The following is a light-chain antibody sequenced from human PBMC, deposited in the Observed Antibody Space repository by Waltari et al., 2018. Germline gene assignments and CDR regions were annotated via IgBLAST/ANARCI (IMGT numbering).Light chain of an antibody. Sequence: QSALTQPASVSGSPGQSIIISCTGTSSDVGVYNYVSWYQQHPGKAPKLMIYDVSKRPPGVTTRFSGSKSCTTASLTISGLQAEDEADYYCSSYTSSSTLYVFGTGTKVTVL. CDR2: DVS. J-gene: IGLJ1*01. CDR3: SSYTSSSTLYV. V-gene: IGLV2-14*01. CDR1: SSDVGVYNY.